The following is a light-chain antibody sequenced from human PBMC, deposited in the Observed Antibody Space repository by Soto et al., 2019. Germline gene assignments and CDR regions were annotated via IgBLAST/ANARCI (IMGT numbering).Light chain of an antibody. CDR3: SSFAGGGNPVL. CDR1: SSDVGGYNY. CDR2: EVT. V-gene: IGLV2-8*01. Sequence: QSVLTQPPSASGSLGQSVTISCTGTSSDVGGYNYVSWHQQHPGKAPKLMIYEVTKRPSGVPDRFSGSKSGITASLTVSGLQAEYESDYYCSSFAGGGNPVLFGGGTKLTVL. J-gene: IGLJ2*01.